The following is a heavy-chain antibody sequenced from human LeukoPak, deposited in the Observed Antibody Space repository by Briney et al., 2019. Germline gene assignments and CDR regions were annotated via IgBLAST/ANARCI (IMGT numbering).Heavy chain of an antibody. CDR3: GKGYYSDYSGPPHY. D-gene: IGHD3-22*01. Sequence: GGSLRLSCAGSGFTFEDSAVYWVRQTPGKGLEWVSLISGDASRTYYADSVKGRFTISRVNDKNSLYLQMNSLRTEDTALYYCGKGYYSDYSGPPHYWGQGTLVTVSS. J-gene: IGHJ4*02. CDR2: ISGDASRT. CDR1: GFTFEDSA. V-gene: IGHV3-43*02.